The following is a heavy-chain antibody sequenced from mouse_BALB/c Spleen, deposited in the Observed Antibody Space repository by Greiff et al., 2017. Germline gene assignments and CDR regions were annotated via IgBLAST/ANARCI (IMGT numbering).Heavy chain of an antibody. CDR1: GYAFTNYW. Sequence: QVQLQQSGAELVRPGTSVKISCKASGYAFTNYWLGWVKQRPGHGLEWIGDIYPGSGNTYYNEKFKGKATLTADKSSSTAYMQLSSLTSEDSAVYFYARRELRTYFDAMDYWGQGTSVTVSS. D-gene: IGHD2-14*01. J-gene: IGHJ4*01. V-gene: IGHV1-63*01. CDR3: ARRELRTYFDAMDY. CDR2: IYPGSGNT.